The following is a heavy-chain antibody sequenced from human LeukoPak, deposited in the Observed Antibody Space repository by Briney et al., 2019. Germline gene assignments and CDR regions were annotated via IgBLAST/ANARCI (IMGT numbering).Heavy chain of an antibody. Sequence: SVKVSCKASGGTFSSYAISWVRQAPGQGLEWMGRIIPIFGTADYAQKFQGRVTITTDESTSTAYMELSSLRSEDTAVYYCTSLLRGTYYYDSSGYYDWGQGTLVTVSS. CDR1: GGTFSSYA. CDR2: IIPIFGTA. J-gene: IGHJ4*02. D-gene: IGHD3-22*01. V-gene: IGHV1-69*05. CDR3: TSLLRGTYYYDSSGYYD.